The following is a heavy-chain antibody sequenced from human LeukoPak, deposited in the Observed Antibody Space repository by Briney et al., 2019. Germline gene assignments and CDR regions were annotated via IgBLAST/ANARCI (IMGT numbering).Heavy chain of an antibody. CDR3: TRARGYSTFDY. V-gene: IGHV3-7*01. J-gene: IGHJ4*02. D-gene: IGHD6-13*01. Sequence: GGSLRLSCAASGFTFSSNWMSWVRQGPGEGLEWVANIDQDGSEKNYVDSVKGRFIISRDNAKNSVYLQMNGLRVEDTAVYYCTRARGYSTFDYWGQGTLVTVSS. CDR2: IDQDGSEK. CDR1: GFTFSSNW.